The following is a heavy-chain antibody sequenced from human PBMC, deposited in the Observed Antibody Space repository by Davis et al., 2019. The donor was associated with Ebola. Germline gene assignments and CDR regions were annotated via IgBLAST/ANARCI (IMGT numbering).Heavy chain of an antibody. V-gene: IGHV3-9*01. CDR2: ISWNSGSI. Sequence: GGSLRLSCAASGFTFSSYWMSWVRQAPGKGLEWVSGISWNSGSIGYADSVKGRFTISRDNAKNPLYLQMNSLRAEDTALYYCAKDTYSSSWYGGYYYYGMDVWGQGTTVTVSS. D-gene: IGHD6-13*01. CDR1: GFTFSSYW. J-gene: IGHJ6*02. CDR3: AKDTYSSSWYGGYYYYGMDV.